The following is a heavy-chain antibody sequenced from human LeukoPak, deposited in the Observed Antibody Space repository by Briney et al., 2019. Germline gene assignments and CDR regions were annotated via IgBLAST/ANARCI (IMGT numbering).Heavy chain of an antibody. Sequence: GGSLRLSCAASGFTFSSYAMHWVRQAPGKGLEWVAVISYDGSNKYYADSVKGRFTISRDNSKNTLYLQMNSLRAEDTAVYYCARDFGYCSSTSCYIYYYYGMDVWGQGTTVTVSS. CDR1: GFTFSSYA. J-gene: IGHJ6*02. V-gene: IGHV3-30-3*01. D-gene: IGHD2-2*02. CDR3: ARDFGYCSSTSCYIYYYYGMDV. CDR2: ISYDGSNK.